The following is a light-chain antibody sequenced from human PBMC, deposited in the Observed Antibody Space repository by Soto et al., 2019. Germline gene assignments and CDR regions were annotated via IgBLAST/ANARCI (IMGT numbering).Light chain of an antibody. CDR2: EVS. Sequence: QSALTQPPSASGSPGQSVTISCTGTSSDVGGYNYVSWYQQHPGKAPKLMIYEVSKRPSGVPDRFSGSKSGNTAPLTVSGLPAEDEADYYCSSYAGSNNLVFGGGTKLTVL. J-gene: IGLJ2*01. V-gene: IGLV2-8*01. CDR1: SSDVGGYNY. CDR3: SSYAGSNNLV.